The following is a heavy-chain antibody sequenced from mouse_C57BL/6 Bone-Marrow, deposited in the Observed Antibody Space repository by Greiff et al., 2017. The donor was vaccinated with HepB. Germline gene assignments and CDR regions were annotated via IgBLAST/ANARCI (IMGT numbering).Heavy chain of an antibody. V-gene: IGHV5-4*03. J-gene: IGHJ1*03. CDR1: GFTFSSYA. Sequence: EVNVVESGGGLVKPGGSLKLSCAASGFTFSSYAMSWVRQTPEKRLEWVATISDGGSYTYYPDNVKGRFTISRDNAKNNLYLQMSHLKSEDTAMYYCARVTGYYGSSFWYFDVWGTGTTVTVSS. CDR3: ARVTGYYGSSFWYFDV. CDR2: ISDGGSYT. D-gene: IGHD1-1*01.